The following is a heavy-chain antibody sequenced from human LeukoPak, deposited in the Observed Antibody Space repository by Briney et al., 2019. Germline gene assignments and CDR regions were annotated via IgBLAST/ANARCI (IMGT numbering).Heavy chain of an antibody. Sequence: ASVKVSCKASGYTFTGYYMHWVRQAPGQGLEWMGWITPNSGGTNYAQKFQGRVTMTRDTSISTAYMELSRLRSDDTAVYYCASMSRPGYSSGWYALDYWGQGTLVTVSS. V-gene: IGHV1-2*02. CDR2: ITPNSGGT. CDR1: GYTFTGYY. D-gene: IGHD6-19*01. J-gene: IGHJ4*02. CDR3: ASMSRPGYSSGWYALDY.